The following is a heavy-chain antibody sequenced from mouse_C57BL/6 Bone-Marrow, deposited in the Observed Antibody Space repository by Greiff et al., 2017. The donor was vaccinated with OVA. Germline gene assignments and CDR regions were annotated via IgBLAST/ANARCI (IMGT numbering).Heavy chain of an antibody. J-gene: IGHJ4*01. CDR3: ARGDYSNYEGDAMDY. CDR1: GYTFTSYW. Sequence: QVQLQQPGAELVRPGTSVKLSCKASGYTFTSYWMHWVKQRPGQGLEWIGVIDPSDSYTNYNQKFKGKATLTVDTSSSTADMQLSSLTSEDSAVYYCARGDYSNYEGDAMDYWGQGTSVTVSS. V-gene: IGHV1-59*01. CDR2: IDPSDSYT. D-gene: IGHD2-5*01.